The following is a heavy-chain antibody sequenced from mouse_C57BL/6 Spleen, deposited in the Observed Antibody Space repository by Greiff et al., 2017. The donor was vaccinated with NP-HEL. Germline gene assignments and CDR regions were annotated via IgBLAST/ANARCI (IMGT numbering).Heavy chain of an antibody. V-gene: IGHV1-18*01. CDR1: GYTFTDYN. CDR3: ARHLLRYYYAMDY. CDR2: INPNNGGT. J-gene: IGHJ4*01. D-gene: IGHD1-1*01. Sequence: VQLKESGPELVKPGASVKIPCKASGYTFTDYNMDWVKQSHGKSLEWIGDINPNNGGTIYNQKFKGKATLSVDKSSSTAYMELRSLTSEDTAVYYCARHLLRYYYAMDYWGQGTSVTVSS.